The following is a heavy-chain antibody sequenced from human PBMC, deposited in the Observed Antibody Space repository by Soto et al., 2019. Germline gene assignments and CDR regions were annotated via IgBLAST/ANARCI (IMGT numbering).Heavy chain of an antibody. CDR1: GFTFSSYA. CDR3: ARVLGGIAVAGYYFDY. V-gene: IGHV3-30-3*01. D-gene: IGHD6-19*01. J-gene: IGHJ4*02. CDR2: ISYDGSNK. Sequence: QVQLVESGGGVVQPGSSLRLSCAASGFTFSSYAMHWVRQAPGKGLEWVAVISYDGSNKYYADSVKGRFTISRDNSKNTLYLQMNSLRAEDTAVYYCARVLGGIAVAGYYFDYWGQGTLVTVSS.